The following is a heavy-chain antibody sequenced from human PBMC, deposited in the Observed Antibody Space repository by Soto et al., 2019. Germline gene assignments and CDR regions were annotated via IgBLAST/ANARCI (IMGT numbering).Heavy chain of an antibody. D-gene: IGHD5-18*01. CDR1: GFTFSSYS. J-gene: IGHJ4*02. CDR2: ISSSSSYI. V-gene: IGHV3-21*01. CDR3: ARDWSMDTHYDY. Sequence: EVQLVESGGGLVKPGGSLRLSCAASGFTFSSYSMNWVRQAPGKGLEWVSSISSSSSYIYYTDSVKGRFTISRDNAKNSLYLQMNSLRAEDTAVYYCARDWSMDTHYDYWGQGTLVTVSS.